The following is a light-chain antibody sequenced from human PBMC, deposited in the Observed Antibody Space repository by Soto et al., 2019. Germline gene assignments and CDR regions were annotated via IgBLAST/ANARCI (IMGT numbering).Light chain of an antibody. V-gene: IGKV1D-8*01. J-gene: IGKJ1*01. CDR3: QQYYSFPRT. Sequence: VIWMTQSPSLLSASTGDRVTISCRMIQGFIIFLACFQQKPGKVPELLFYVVSILKSGVSSRFSGSGSGTVFIFPFFCLQSEDFATYYCQQYYSFPRTFGQGTKVDIK. CDR2: VVS. CDR1: QGFIIF.